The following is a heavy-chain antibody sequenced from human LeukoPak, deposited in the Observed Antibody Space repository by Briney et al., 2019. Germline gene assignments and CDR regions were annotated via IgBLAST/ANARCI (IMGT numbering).Heavy chain of an antibody. CDR1: GGSISSSSYY. J-gene: IGHJ6*03. CDR3: ARTTYSPYYYYYMDV. D-gene: IGHD2-21*01. V-gene: IGHV4-39*07. CDR2: IYYSGST. Sequence: ASETLSLTCTVSGGSISSSSYYWGWIRQPPGKGLEWIGSIYYSGSTYCNPSLKSRVTISVDTSKNQFSLKLSSVTAADTAVYYCARTTYSPYYYYYMDVWGKGTTVTISS.